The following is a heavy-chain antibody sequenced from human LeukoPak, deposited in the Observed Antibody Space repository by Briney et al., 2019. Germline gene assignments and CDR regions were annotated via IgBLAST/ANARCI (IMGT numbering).Heavy chain of an antibody. CDR1: GGTFSSYA. CDR3: ARDGYYDSSGYFRAEYFQH. D-gene: IGHD3-22*01. CDR2: IIPIFGTA. J-gene: IGHJ1*01. Sequence: SVKVSCKASGGTFSSYAISWERQAPGQGLEWMGRIIPIFGTANYAQKFQGRVTITADKSTSTAYMELSSLRSEDTAVYYCARDGYYDSSGYFRAEYFQHWGQGTLVTVSS. V-gene: IGHV1-69*06.